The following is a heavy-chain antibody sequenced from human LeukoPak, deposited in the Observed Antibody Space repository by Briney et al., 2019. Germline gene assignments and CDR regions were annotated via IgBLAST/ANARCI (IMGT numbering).Heavy chain of an antibody. CDR1: GYTFTGYY. V-gene: IGHV1-2*02. CDR3: ARVGYNWNPEYYFDY. J-gene: IGHJ4*02. CDR2: INPNSGGT. Sequence: ASVKVSCKASGYTFTGYYMHCVRQAPGQGLEWMGWINPNSGGTNYAQKFQGRVTMTRDTSISTAYMELSRLRSDDTAVYYCARVGYNWNPEYYFDYWGQGTLVTVSS. D-gene: IGHD1-20*01.